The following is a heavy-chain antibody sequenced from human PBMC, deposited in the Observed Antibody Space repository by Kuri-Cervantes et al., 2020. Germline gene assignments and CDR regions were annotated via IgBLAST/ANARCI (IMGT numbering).Heavy chain of an antibody. CDR3: VVAPSSISAFDI. D-gene: IGHD2-15*01. CDR2: IYYSGST. Sequence: SETLSLTCTVSGGSISSSSYYWGWIRQPPGKGLEWIGSIYYSGSTYYNPSLKSRVTISVDTSKNQFSLKLSSVTAADTAVYYCVVAPSSISAFDIWGQGKMVNVSS. CDR1: GGSISSSSYY. V-gene: IGHV4-39*01. J-gene: IGHJ3*02.